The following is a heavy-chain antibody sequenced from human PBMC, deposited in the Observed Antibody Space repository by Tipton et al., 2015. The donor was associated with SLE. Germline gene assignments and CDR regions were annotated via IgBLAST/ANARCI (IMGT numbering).Heavy chain of an antibody. J-gene: IGHJ3*02. D-gene: IGHD4-23*01. CDR2: ISSSSSYI. Sequence: SLRLSCAASGFTFSSYSMNWVRQAPGKGLEWVSSISSSSSYIYYADSVKGRFTISRDNAKNSLYLQMNSLRAEDTAVYYCARARWAQDAFDIWGQGTMVTVSS. CDR3: ARARWAQDAFDI. V-gene: IGHV3-21*01. CDR1: GFTFSSYS.